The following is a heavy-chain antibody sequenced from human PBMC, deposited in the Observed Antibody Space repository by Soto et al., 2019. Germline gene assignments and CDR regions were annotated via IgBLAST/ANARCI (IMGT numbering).Heavy chain of an antibody. CDR3: ARQGVVVTAKGGAGVDY. Sequence: GESPKISCKGSGYSFTRYWISWGRQMPGKGLEWMGRIDPSDFYTNYSPSFQGQVTISADKSISTAYLQWSSLKASDTAMYYCARQGVVVTAKGGAGVDYWGQGTLVTVSS. J-gene: IGHJ4*02. CDR2: IDPSDFYT. CDR1: GYSFTRYW. D-gene: IGHD2-21*02. V-gene: IGHV5-10-1*01.